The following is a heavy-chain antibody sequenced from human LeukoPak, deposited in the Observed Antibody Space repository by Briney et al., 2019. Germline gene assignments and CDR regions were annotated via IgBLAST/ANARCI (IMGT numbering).Heavy chain of an antibody. CDR3: TAYYYLSGTQRFDY. Sequence: SDTLSLTCTVSGGSLRNYYWPWIRQPAGQGLESIVRCYTRWCTNHNPPLTTRVTISVDTSKNQFSLNLSSLTADDTAVYYCTAYYYLSGTQRFDYWGQGTLVTVSS. CDR2: CYTRWCT. J-gene: IGHJ4*02. V-gene: IGHV4-4*07. CDR1: GGSLRNYY. D-gene: IGHD3-10*01.